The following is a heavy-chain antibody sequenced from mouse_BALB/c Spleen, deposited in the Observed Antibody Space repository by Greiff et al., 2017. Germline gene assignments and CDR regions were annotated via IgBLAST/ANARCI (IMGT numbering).Heavy chain of an antibody. J-gene: IGHJ1*01. D-gene: IGHD4-1*01. CDR2: IRLKSDNYAT. Sequence: EVKLQESGGGLVQPGGSMKLSCVASGFTFSSYWMSWVRQSPEKGLEWVAEIRLKSDNYATHYAESVKGKFTISRDDSKSRLYLQMNSLRAEDTGIYYCTTGTGYFDVWGAGTTVTVSS. CDR1: GFTFSSYW. V-gene: IGHV6-6*02. CDR3: TTGTGYFDV.